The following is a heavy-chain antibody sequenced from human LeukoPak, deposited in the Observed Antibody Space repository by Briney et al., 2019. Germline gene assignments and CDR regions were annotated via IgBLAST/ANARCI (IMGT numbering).Heavy chain of an antibody. Sequence: GGSLRLSCAASGLTFSRYWMNWVRQAPGKGLEWVALILYDGGNAYYADSVKGRFTISRDNSKNTLYVQMNSLRTEDTAVYYCAREGEGAFDLWGQGTMVTVSS. CDR3: AREGEGAFDL. CDR2: ILYDGGNA. J-gene: IGHJ3*01. V-gene: IGHV3-30*02. CDR1: GLTFSRYW.